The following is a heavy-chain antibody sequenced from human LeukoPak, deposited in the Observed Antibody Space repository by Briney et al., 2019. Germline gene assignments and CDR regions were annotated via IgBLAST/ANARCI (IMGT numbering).Heavy chain of an antibody. CDR3: AKGLEGYCSSTSCPYFDY. J-gene: IGHJ4*02. CDR2: IKQDGSEK. Sequence: SGGSLRLSCAASGFTFSSYWMSWVRQAPGKGLEWVANIKQDGSEKYYVDSVKGRFTISRDNSKNTLYLQMNSLRAEDTAVYYCAKGLEGYCSSTSCPYFDYWGQGTLVTVSS. V-gene: IGHV3-7*01. CDR1: GFTFSSYW. D-gene: IGHD2-2*01.